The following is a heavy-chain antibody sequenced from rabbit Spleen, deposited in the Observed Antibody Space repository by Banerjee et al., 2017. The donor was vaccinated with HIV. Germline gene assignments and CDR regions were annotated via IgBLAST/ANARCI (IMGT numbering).Heavy chain of an antibody. CDR3: AREANSGWGVVLYYFNL. CDR1: GFSFSNKAV. D-gene: IGHD4-1*01. Sequence: QEQLEESGGGLVKPEGSLKLSCTASGFSFSNKAVMCWVRQAPGKGLEWIACIYAGSSGDTYHADGAKGRFTISKSSSTTVTLQMTSLTAADTATYFCAREANSGWGVVLYYFNLWGPGTLVTVS. J-gene: IGHJ4*01. V-gene: IGHV1S45*01. CDR2: IYAGSSGDT.